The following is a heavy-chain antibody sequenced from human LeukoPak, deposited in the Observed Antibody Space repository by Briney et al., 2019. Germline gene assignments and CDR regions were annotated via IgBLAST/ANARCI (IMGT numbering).Heavy chain of an antibody. Sequence: GGSLRLSCVGSGFISNSAWVGWVRQVPGKGLEWVGRIKSKKDGGTADYAAPVKDRFTISRDDSKNTLFLQMNSLKTEDTAVYYCTTGLASAGHDGYWGQGTLVTVSS. D-gene: IGHD6-13*01. CDR2: IKSKKDGGTA. J-gene: IGHJ4*02. V-gene: IGHV3-15*05. CDR3: TTGLASAGHDGY. CDR1: GFISNSAW.